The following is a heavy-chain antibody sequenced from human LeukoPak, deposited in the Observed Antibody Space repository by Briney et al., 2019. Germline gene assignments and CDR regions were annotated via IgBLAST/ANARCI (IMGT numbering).Heavy chain of an antibody. D-gene: IGHD3-22*01. V-gene: IGHV1-2*02. J-gene: IGHJ4*02. CDR1: GYTFTGYY. Sequence: ASVKVSCTASGYTFTGYYMHWVRQAPGQGLEWMGWIHPNSGGTKYAQRFRGRVTVTRDTSISTVYMELSRLRSDDTAVYYCARWGKYYYDSSGYYYWGQGTLVSVSS. CDR3: ARWGKYYYDSSGYYY. CDR2: IHPNSGGT.